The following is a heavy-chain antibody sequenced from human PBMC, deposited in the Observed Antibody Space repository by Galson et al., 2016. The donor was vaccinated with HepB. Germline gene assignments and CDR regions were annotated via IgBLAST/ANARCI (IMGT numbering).Heavy chain of an antibody. V-gene: IGHV3-30-3*01. D-gene: IGHD1-14*01. CDR3: ARTSDHVYYGMDV. Sequence: SLRLSCAASGFTFSSYVVHWFRQAPGKGLEWVAIILYDGSNKYYADSVKGRFTISRDNSKNTLYLQMNSLRAEDTAVYYCARTSDHVYYGMDVWGQGTTVTVSS. J-gene: IGHJ6*02. CDR1: GFTFSSYV. CDR2: ILYDGSNK.